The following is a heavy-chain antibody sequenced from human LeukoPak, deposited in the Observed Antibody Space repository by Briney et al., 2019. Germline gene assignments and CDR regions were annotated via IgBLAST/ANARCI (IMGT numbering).Heavy chain of an antibody. Sequence: GGSLRLSCAASGFTFRSYAMSWVRQAPGKGLEWVSAISGSGGSTYYADSVKGRFTISRDNSKNTLYLQMNSLRAEDTAVYYCAKEESRLPSPQYDFWSGYYEDQTPSWGQGTLVTVSS. J-gene: IGHJ5*02. CDR1: GFTFRSYA. CDR2: ISGSGGST. D-gene: IGHD3-3*01. V-gene: IGHV3-23*01. CDR3: AKEESRLPSPQYDFWSGYYEDQTPS.